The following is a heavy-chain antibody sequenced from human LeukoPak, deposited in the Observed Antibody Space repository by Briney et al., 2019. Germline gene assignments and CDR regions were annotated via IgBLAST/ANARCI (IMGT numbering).Heavy chain of an antibody. Sequence: ASVKVSCKASGYTFTGYYMHWVRQAPGQGLEWMGWINPNSGGTNYAQKFQGWVTMTRDTSISTAYMELSRLRSDDTAVYYCARDPPVGGSYGMDYWGQGTLVTVSS. CDR3: ARDPPVGGSYGMDY. J-gene: IGHJ4*02. CDR1: GYTFTGYY. D-gene: IGHD1-26*01. CDR2: INPNSGGT. V-gene: IGHV1-2*04.